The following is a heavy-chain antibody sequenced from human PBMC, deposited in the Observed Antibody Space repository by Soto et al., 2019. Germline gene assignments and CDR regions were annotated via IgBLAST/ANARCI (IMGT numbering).Heavy chain of an antibody. CDR2: IWFDESNK. CDR1: GFTFSSYG. D-gene: IGHD3-10*01. J-gene: IGHJ4*02. Sequence: GGSLRLSCAASGFTFSSYGMHWVRQAPGKGLEWVSVIWFDESNKYYADSVKGRFTISRDNSKNTVYLQMNSLRADDTAVYYCARDDGSGSFYPGAYWGQGTLVTVSS. V-gene: IGHV3-33*01. CDR3: ARDDGSGSFYPGAY.